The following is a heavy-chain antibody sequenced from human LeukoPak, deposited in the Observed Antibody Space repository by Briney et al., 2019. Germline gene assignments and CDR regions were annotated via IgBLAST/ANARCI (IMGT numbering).Heavy chain of an antibody. Sequence: ASVKVSCKASGYTFTSYYMHWVRQAPGQGLEWMGIINPSGGSTSYAQKFQGRVTMTRDTSTSTVYTELSSLRSEDTAVYYCAREGIVGATRHGGFDYWGQGTLVTVSS. CDR2: INPSGGST. D-gene: IGHD1-26*01. V-gene: IGHV1-46*01. CDR3: AREGIVGATRHGGFDY. J-gene: IGHJ4*02. CDR1: GYTFTSYY.